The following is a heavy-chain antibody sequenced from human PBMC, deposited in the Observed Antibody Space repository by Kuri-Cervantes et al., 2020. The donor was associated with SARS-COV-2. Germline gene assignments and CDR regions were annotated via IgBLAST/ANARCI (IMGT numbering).Heavy chain of an antibody. Sequence: SETLSLTCTVSGASIRSGNYYWSWIRQPAGKGLEWIGRIYTSGSTNYSPSLKSRVTISIDTSKNQFSLKLSSVTAADTAVYYCARGARTGTTVSWGQGTLVTVSS. CDR3: ARGARTGTTVS. CDR1: GASIRSGNYY. CDR2: IYTSGST. D-gene: IGHD1-1*01. J-gene: IGHJ5*02. V-gene: IGHV4-61*02.